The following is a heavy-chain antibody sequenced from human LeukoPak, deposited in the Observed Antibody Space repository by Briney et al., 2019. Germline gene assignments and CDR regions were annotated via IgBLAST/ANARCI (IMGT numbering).Heavy chain of an antibody. CDR1: GFTFETYW. Sequence: PGGSLRLSCAASGFTFETYWMHWVRQAPGKGLEWVSCINGYGSITNYADSVKGRFTISRDNSKNTLYLQMNSLRAEDTAVYYCARDPIAAAGRGFDYWGQGTLVTVSS. J-gene: IGHJ4*02. CDR2: INGYGSIT. V-gene: IGHV3-74*01. CDR3: ARDPIAAAGRGFDY. D-gene: IGHD6-13*01.